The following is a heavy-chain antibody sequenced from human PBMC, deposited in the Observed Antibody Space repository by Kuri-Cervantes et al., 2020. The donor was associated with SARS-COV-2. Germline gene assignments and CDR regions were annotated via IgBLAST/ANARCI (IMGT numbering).Heavy chain of an antibody. J-gene: IGHJ5*02. V-gene: IGHV4-59*11. CDR1: GGSISSHY. CDR3: ARDFSHWFDP. Sequence: SETLSLTCTVPGGSISSHYWSWIRQPPGKGLEWIGYIYYSGSTNYNPSLKSRVTISVDTSKNQFSLKLSSVTAADTAVYYCARDFSHWFDPWGQGTLVTVSS. D-gene: IGHD2/OR15-2a*01. CDR2: IYYSGST.